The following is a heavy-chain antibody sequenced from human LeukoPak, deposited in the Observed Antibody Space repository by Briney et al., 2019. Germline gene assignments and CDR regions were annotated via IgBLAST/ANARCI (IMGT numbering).Heavy chain of an antibody. D-gene: IGHD2-2*01. CDR1: GGSFSGYY. CDR2: ISGESGRT. J-gene: IGHJ4*02. Sequence: ETLSLTCAVYGGSFSGYYWSWVRQAPGKGLEWVSSISGESGRTYYADSVKGRFTISRDNSKNTLYLQMNSLRVEDSAMFYCAKDGRSNTPGYWGQGTLVTVSS. CDR3: AKDGRSNTPGY. V-gene: IGHV3-23*01.